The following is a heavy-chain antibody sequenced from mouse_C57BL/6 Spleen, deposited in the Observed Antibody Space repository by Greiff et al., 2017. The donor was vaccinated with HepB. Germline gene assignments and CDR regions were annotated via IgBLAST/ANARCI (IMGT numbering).Heavy chain of an antibody. V-gene: IGHV5-17*01. CDR3: ARAITTVVATRYFDV. J-gene: IGHJ1*03. D-gene: IGHD1-1*01. CDR1: GFTFSDYG. Sequence: DVQLVESGGGLVKPGGSLKLSCAASGFTFSDYGMHWVRQAPEKGLEWVAYISSGSSTIYYADTVKGRFTISRDNAKNTLFLQMTSLRSEDTAMYYCARAITTVVATRYFDVWGTGTTVTVSS. CDR2: ISSGSSTI.